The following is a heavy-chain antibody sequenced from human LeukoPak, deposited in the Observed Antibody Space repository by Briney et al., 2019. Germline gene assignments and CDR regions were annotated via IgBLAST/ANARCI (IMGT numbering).Heavy chain of an antibody. J-gene: IGHJ5*02. CDR2: IYPGDSDT. D-gene: IGHD5-12*01. CDR1: GYSFTNSW. Sequence: GESLKISCKGSGYSFTNSWIGWVRQLPGKGLEWMGIIYPGDSDTRYSPSLQGQVTISADKSISTAYLQWGSLKASDTAIYYCARLAAITTWFDPWGQGTLVTVSS. V-gene: IGHV5-51*01. CDR3: ARLAAITTWFDP.